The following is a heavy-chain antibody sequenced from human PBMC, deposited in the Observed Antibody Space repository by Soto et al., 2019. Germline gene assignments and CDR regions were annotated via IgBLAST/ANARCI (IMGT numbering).Heavy chain of an antibody. D-gene: IGHD3-10*01. CDR3: AKGTAYYYGSGRYAFDI. J-gene: IGHJ3*02. Sequence: EVQLLESGGGLVQPGGSLRLSCAASGFTFSSYAMSWVRQAPGKGLEWVSAISGSGGSTYNADSVKGRFTISRDNSKNTLYLQMNSVRAEDTAVYYCAKGTAYYYGSGRYAFDIWGQGTMVTVSS. CDR2: ISGSGGST. V-gene: IGHV3-23*01. CDR1: GFTFSSYA.